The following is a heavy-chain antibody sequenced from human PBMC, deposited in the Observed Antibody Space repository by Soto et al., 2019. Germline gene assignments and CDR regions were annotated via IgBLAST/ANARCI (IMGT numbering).Heavy chain of an antibody. Sequence: ASVKFSCKASGNTFTSYDINWVRQAAGHGLEWMGWINPNSGNIGYAQKFKGRVTMTRDTAIRTAYMEVSRLRSDDTAVYYCARGRASGSYYRLDYWGQGTLVTVSS. J-gene: IGHJ4*02. V-gene: IGHV1-8*01. CDR1: GNTFTSYD. D-gene: IGHD3-10*01. CDR2: INPNSGNI. CDR3: ARGRASGSYYRLDY.